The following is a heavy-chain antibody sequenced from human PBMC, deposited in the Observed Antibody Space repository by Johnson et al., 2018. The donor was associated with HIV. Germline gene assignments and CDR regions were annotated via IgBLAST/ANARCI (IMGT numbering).Heavy chain of an antibody. Sequence: EVQLLESGGGLVQSGGSLRLSCAASGFTFSNYVMSWVRQAPGKGLEWVSAISGSGGSTYYADSVKGRFTISRDNSKNTLYLQMNSLRAEDTAVYYCARENQDAFDIWGQGTMVTVSS. CDR2: ISGSGGST. J-gene: IGHJ3*02. CDR1: GFTFSNYV. CDR3: ARENQDAFDI. V-gene: IGHV3-23*01.